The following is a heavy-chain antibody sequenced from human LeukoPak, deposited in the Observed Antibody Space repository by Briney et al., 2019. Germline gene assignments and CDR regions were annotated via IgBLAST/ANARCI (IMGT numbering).Heavy chain of an antibody. J-gene: IGHJ3*02. V-gene: IGHV3-23*01. CDR3: AKDSSGWYDAFDI. CDR1: GFTFSSYA. CDR2: ISGSGGST. Sequence: GGSLRLSCAASGFTFSSYAMSWVRQAPGKGLEWVSAISGSGGSTYYADSVKGRFTISRDNSKNTLYLQMNSLTAEDTAVYYCAKDSSGWYDAFDIWGQGTMVTVSS. D-gene: IGHD2-15*01.